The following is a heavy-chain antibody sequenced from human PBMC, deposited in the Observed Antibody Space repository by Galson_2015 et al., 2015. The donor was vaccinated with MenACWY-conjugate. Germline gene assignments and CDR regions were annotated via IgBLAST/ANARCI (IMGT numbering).Heavy chain of an antibody. D-gene: IGHD5-24*01. Sequence: SLRLSCAASGFTFSSYSMNWVRQAPGKGLEWVSYISSSGSSIYYADSVKGRFTISRDKAKNSLYLQMNSLRAEDTAVYYCARTEMASIKRGSCFDPWGQGTLVTVSS. J-gene: IGHJ5*02. CDR1: GFTFSSYS. CDR2: ISSSGSSI. V-gene: IGHV3-48*01. CDR3: ARTEMASIKRGSCFDP.